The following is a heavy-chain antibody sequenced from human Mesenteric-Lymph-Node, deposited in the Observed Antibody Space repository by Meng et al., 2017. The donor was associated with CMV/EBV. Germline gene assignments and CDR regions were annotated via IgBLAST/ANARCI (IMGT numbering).Heavy chain of an antibody. CDR1: GGSISSGSYY. CDR3: ARGLHGRYCPGTCYPVDY. CDR2: TYYGGST. J-gene: IGHJ4*02. Sequence: LRLSCTVSGGSISSGSYYWGWIRHPPGKGLEWIGNTYYGGSTYYNPSLSSRVSISVDTSKDQFSLKLNSVTAADTAVYYCARGLHGRYCPGTCYPVDYWGQGTLVTVSS. D-gene: IGHD2-8*02. V-gene: IGHV4-39*07.